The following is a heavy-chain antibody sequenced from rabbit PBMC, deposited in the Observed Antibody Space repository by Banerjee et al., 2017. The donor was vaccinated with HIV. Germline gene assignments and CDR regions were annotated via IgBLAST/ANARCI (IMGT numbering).Heavy chain of an antibody. CDR1: GFSFSNKAV. CDR2: INAITGKA. CDR3: ARDTSSSFSSYGMDL. J-gene: IGHJ6*01. D-gene: IGHD1-1*01. V-gene: IGHV1S45*01. Sequence: QEQLVESGGGLVKPEGSLKLSCAASGFSFSNKAVMCWVRQAPGKGLEWIACINAITGKAVFANWAKGRFTISKTASTTVTLHMTSLTAADTATYFCARDTSSSFSSYGMDLWGQGTLVTVS.